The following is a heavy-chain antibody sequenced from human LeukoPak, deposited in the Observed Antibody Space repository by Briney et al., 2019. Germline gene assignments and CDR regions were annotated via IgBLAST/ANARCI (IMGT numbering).Heavy chain of an antibody. CDR3: AKDGEDNSDYPRGIFDY. J-gene: IGHJ4*02. CDR2: ISGSGGTI. Sequence: GGSLRLSCVASAFTFSNYAVTGVRQAPGKGLVGVSIISGSGGTIYYADSVKGRYTIPRDNSKNTLYLQMNRQRAQDTAVYYCAKDGEDNSDYPRGIFDYWGRGALVTVSS. CDR1: AFTFSNYA. V-gene: IGHV3-23*01. D-gene: IGHD4-11*01.